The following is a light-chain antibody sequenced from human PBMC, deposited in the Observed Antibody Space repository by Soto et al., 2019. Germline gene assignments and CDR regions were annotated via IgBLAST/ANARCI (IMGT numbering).Light chain of an antibody. CDR3: QQTYNLPRT. Sequence: DIRITQSPSSLSASVGDRVTITCRSSLTIGDSLSWFQQKVGKPPTLLIYGASALQSGVPARFSGSGSGTDFTLTISNMQREDFATYYCQQTYNLPRTFGQGTKVDIK. J-gene: IGKJ1*01. V-gene: IGKV1-39*01. CDR2: GAS. CDR1: LTIGDS.